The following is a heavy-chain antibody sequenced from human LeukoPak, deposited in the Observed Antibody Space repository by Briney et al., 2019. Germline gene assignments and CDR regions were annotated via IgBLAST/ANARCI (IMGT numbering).Heavy chain of an antibody. CDR1: GYTFPSYD. D-gene: IGHD1-26*01. CDR3: ARGPKWSGSYYYFDY. Sequence: GASVKVSCKTSGYTFPSYDINWVRQATGQGLEWMGWMNPNSGNAGYAQKFQGRVTITRNTSITTAYTELSSLRSEDTAVYYCARGPKWSGSYYYFDYWGQGTLVTVSS. CDR2: MNPNSGNA. V-gene: IGHV1-8*01. J-gene: IGHJ4*02.